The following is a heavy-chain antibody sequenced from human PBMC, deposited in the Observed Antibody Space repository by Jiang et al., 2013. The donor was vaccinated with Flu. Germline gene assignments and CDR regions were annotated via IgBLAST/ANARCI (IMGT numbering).Heavy chain of an antibody. V-gene: IGHV1-18*01. CDR2: ISAYSGNT. CDR3: ARIHYDISYPYYYYGMDV. CDR1: GYTFTSYG. J-gene: IGHJ6*02. Sequence: KPGASVKVSCKASGYTFTSYGISWVRQAPGQGLEWMGWISAYSGNTNYAQKLQGRVTMTTDTSTSTAYMELRSLRSDDTAVYYCARIHYDISYPYYYYGMDVWGQGTTVTVSS. D-gene: IGHD3-9*01.